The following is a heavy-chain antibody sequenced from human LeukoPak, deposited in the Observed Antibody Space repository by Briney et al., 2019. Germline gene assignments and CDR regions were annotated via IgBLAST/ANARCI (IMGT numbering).Heavy chain of an antibody. Sequence: SETLSRTCAGYGGSCSGYYWSWIRHPPEKGLEWIGEINHSGSTNYTPFVKRRVTISVDTSKNQFSLKLSSVTAADTAEYYCARFCGSTSWQSGYYYGIDVWGQGTTVTVSS. D-gene: IGHD2-2*01. J-gene: IGHJ6*02. V-gene: IGHV4-34*01. CDR2: INHSGST. CDR1: GGSCSGYY. CDR3: ARFCGSTSWQSGYYYGIDV.